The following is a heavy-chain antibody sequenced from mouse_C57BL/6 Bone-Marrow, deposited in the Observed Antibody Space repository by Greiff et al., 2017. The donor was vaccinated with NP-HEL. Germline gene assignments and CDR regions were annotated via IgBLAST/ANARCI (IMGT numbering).Heavy chain of an antibody. V-gene: IGHV14-4*01. CDR3: TTAYYGSSPYYIDY. CDR2: IDPENGDT. D-gene: IGHD1-1*01. CDR1: GFNIKDDY. Sequence: VQLQQSGAELVRPGASVKLSCTASGFNIKDDYMHWVKQRPEQGLEWIGWIDPENGDTEYASKFQGKATITADTSSNTAYLQLSSLTSEDTAVYYCTTAYYGSSPYYIDYWGQGTTLTVSS. J-gene: IGHJ2*01.